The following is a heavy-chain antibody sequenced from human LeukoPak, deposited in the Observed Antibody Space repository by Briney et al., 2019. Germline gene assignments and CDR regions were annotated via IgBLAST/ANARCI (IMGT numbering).Heavy chain of an antibody. J-gene: IGHJ3*02. V-gene: IGHV3-23*01. CDR2: ISGSGGST. CDR3: ASGYYYDSSAFQSHAFDI. D-gene: IGHD3-22*01. Sequence: QPGGSLRLSCAASGFTFSSYAMSWVRQAPGKGLEWVSAISGSGGSTYYADSVKGRFTISRDNSKNTLYLQMNSLRAEDTAVYYCASGYYYDSSAFQSHAFDIWGQGTMVTVSS. CDR1: GFTFSSYA.